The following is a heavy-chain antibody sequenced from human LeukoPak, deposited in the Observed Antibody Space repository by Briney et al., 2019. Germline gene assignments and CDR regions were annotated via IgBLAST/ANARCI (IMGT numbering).Heavy chain of an antibody. D-gene: IGHD3-10*01. V-gene: IGHV4-34*01. CDR2: INHSGST. CDR3: ARHVGFGEDPQAFYYYYYMDV. CDR1: GGSFSGYY. J-gene: IGHJ6*03. Sequence: PSETLSLTCAVYGGSFSGYYWSWIRQPPGKGLEWIGEINHSGSTNYNPSLKSRVTISVDTSKNQFSLKLSSVTAADTAVYYCARHVGFGEDPQAFYYYYYMDVWGKGTTVTISS.